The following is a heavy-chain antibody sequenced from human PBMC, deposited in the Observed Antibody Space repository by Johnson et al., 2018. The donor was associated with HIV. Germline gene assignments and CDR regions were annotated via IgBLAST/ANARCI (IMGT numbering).Heavy chain of an antibody. CDR2: IHQHGVEK. Sequence: VQLLESGGGLLQPGGSLILSCPVSGFTFSNHPITWVRQAPGKGLEWVANIHQHGVEKYYVDSVKGRFTISRDNSKNTLYLQMNSLRTEDTAVYYCARDGTTGPSGDAFDIWGQGTMVTVSS. CDR1: GFTFSNHP. V-gene: IGHV3-7*01. J-gene: IGHJ3*02. D-gene: IGHD4-17*01. CDR3: ARDGTTGPSGDAFDI.